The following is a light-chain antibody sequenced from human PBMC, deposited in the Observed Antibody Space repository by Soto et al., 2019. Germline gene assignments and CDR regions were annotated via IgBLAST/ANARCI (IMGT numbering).Light chain of an antibody. CDR2: EVT. J-gene: IGLJ3*02. Sequence: QSALTQPASVSESPGQSITISCTGTSSDIGAYNHVSWYQQYPGKAPTLMIYEVTNRPSGVSSRFSGSKSGNKASLTISGLQAEDEGDYYCSSYTTSDTWVFGGGTKVTVL. CDR1: SSDIGAYNH. V-gene: IGLV2-14*01. CDR3: SSYTTSDTWV.